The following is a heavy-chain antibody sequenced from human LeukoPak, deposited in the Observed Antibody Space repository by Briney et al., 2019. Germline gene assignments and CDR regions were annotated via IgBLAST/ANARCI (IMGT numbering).Heavy chain of an antibody. J-gene: IGHJ5*02. CDR3: AKDRHYYDSSGYYFDWFDP. V-gene: IGHV3-23*01. Sequence: GGSLRLSCSASGFTFSRYAMSWVRQAPGKGLEWVSAISGSGGSTYYADSVKGRFTISRDNSKNTLYLQMNSLRAEDTAVYYCAKDRHYYDSSGYYFDWFDPWGQGTLVTVSS. CDR2: ISGSGGST. D-gene: IGHD3-22*01. CDR1: GFTFSRYA.